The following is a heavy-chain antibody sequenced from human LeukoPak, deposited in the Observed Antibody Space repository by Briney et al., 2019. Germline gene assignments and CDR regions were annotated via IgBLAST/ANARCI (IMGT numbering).Heavy chain of an antibody. V-gene: IGHV4-38-2*02. CDR3: AMITVTTGVDS. CDR2: AIHSGNT. CDR1: GFSISIGYY. Sequence: SETLSLTCSVSGFSISIGYYWGWIRQPPGKGLEWIGNAIHSGNTFYNPSLKSRVAISLDTSRNQLSMRLSSVTAADTAVYYCAMITVTTGVDSWGQGTLVTVSS. D-gene: IGHD4-17*01. J-gene: IGHJ4*02.